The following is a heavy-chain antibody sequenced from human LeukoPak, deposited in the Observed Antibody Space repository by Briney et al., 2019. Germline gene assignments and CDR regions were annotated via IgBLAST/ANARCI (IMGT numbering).Heavy chain of an antibody. CDR1: GFTFSSYE. CDR3: ARRTNYLAFDY. CDR2: ISRGGGIA. D-gene: IGHD4/OR15-4a*01. V-gene: IGHV3-48*03. Sequence: GGSLRLSCAASGFTFSSYEMNWVRQAPGKGLEWVSYISRGGGIAEYADSVKGRFTISRDNAKNSLYLQMNSLRAEDTAVYYCARRTNYLAFDYWGQGTLVTVSS. J-gene: IGHJ4*02.